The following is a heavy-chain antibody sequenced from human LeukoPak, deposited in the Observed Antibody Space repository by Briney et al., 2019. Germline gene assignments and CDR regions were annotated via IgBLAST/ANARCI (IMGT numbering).Heavy chain of an antibody. CDR1: GFTFSSYS. V-gene: IGHV3-21*01. CDR2: ISSSSSYI. CDR3: APPPSDGMDV. J-gene: IGHJ6*02. Sequence: GGSLRLSCAASGFTFSSYSMNWVRQAPGKGLEWVSSISSSSSYIYYADSVKGRFTISRDNAKDPLYLQMNSLRAEDTAVYYCAPPPSDGMDVWGQGTTVTVSS.